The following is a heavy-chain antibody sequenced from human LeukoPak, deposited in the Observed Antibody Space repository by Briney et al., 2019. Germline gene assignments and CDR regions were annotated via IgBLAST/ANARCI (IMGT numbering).Heavy chain of an antibody. J-gene: IGHJ3*02. Sequence: SETLSLTCTVSGGSISSYYWSWIRQPPGKGLEWIGYIYYSGSTNYNPSLKSRVTISVDTSKNQFSLKLSSVTAADTAVYYCARIKGEYYDYVWGTDAFDIWGQGTMVTVSS. CDR2: IYYSGST. D-gene: IGHD3-16*01. V-gene: IGHV4-59*01. CDR3: ARIKGEYYDYVWGTDAFDI. CDR1: GGSISSYY.